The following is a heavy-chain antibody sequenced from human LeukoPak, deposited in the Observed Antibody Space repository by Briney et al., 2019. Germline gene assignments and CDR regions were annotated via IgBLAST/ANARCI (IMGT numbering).Heavy chain of an antibody. J-gene: IGHJ4*02. CDR3: ARGSGWVDY. CDR2: INHSGST. D-gene: IGHD6-19*01. V-gene: IGHV4-34*01. CDR1: GGSFSGYY. Sequence: RSSETLSLTCAVYGGSFSGYYWSWIRQPPGKGLEWIGEINHSGSTNYNPSLKSRVTISVDTSKNQFSLKLSSVTAADTAVYYCARGSGWVDYWGQGTLVTVSS.